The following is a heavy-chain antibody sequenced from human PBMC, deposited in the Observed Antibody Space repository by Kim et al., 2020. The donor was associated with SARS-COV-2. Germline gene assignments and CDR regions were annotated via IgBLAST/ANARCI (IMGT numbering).Heavy chain of an antibody. CDR1: GYTLTELS. Sequence: ASVKVSCKVSGYTLTELSMHWVRQAPGKGLEWMGGFDPEDGETIYAQKFQGRVTMTEDTSTDTAYMELSSLRSEDTAVYYCATPPRGYSGYAVYYWGQGTLVTVSS. D-gene: IGHD5-12*01. J-gene: IGHJ4*02. CDR3: ATPPRGYSGYAVYY. V-gene: IGHV1-24*01. CDR2: FDPEDGET.